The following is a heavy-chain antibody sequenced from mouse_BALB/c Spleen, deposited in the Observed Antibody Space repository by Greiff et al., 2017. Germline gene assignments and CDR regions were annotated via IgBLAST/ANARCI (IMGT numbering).Heavy chain of an antibody. CDR1: GYTFTDYW. CDR2: IDTSDSYT. D-gene: IGHD1-1*01. J-gene: IGHJ3*01. CDR3: ASDGHGVAY. Sequence: VQLQQPGAELVMPGASVKMSCKASGYTFTDYWMHWVKQRPGQGLEWIGAIDTSDSYTSYNQKFKGKATLTVDESSSTAYMQLSSLTSEDSAVYYCASDGHGVAYWGQGTLVTVSA. V-gene: IGHV1-69*01.